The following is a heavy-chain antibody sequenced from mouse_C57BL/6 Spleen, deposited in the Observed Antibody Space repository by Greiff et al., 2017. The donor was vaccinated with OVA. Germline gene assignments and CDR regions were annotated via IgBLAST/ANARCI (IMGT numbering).Heavy chain of an antibody. Sequence: LVESGAELVKPGASVKLSCTASGFNIKDYYMHWVKQRTEQGLEWIGRIDPEDGETKYAPKFQGKATITADTSSNTAYLQLSSLTSEDTAVYYCARSLDTTVVATDAMDYWGQGTSVTVSS. D-gene: IGHD1-1*01. CDR1: GFNIKDYY. V-gene: IGHV14-2*01. CDR2: IDPEDGET. CDR3: ARSLDTTVVATDAMDY. J-gene: IGHJ4*01.